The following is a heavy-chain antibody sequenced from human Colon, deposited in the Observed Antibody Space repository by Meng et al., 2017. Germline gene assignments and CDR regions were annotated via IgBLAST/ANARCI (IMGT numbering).Heavy chain of an antibody. J-gene: IGHJ4*02. CDR1: GYTLY. Sequence: QVQLAKSWAAVKKPGASVTFSCKASGYTLYIHWVRLRPGEGLEWMGRINPRTGDTKSAQSFQGRVTMTRDTSTTTFSMDLRSLTTDDSAIYFCARESADGGSFDLWGQGTLVTVSS. CDR2: INPRTGDT. V-gene: IGHV1-2*06. CDR3: ARESADGGSFDL. D-gene: IGHD2-15*01.